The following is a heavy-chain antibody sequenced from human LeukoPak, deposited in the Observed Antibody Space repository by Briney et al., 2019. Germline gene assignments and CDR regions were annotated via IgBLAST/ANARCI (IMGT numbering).Heavy chain of an antibody. J-gene: IGHJ4*02. V-gene: IGHV1-18*01. CDR2: ISAYNGNT. Sequence: ASVKVSCKASGYTFTSYGISWVRQAPGQGLEWMGWISAYNGNTNYAQKLQGRVTMTTDTSTSTAYMELRSLRSDDAAVYYCARSARLDKYDSSGYYYLDYWGQGTLVTVSS. D-gene: IGHD3-22*01. CDR3: ARSARLDKYDSSGYYYLDY. CDR1: GYTFTSYG.